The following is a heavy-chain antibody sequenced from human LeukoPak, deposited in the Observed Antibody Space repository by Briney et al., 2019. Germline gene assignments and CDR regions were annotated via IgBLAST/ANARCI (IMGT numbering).Heavy chain of an antibody. CDR2: ISYDGSNK. CDR1: GFTFSSYG. D-gene: IGHD3-22*01. J-gene: IGHJ4*02. V-gene: IGHV3-30*18. CDR3: AKDPVHYYDSSGYYPY. Sequence: GGSLRLSCAASGFTFSSYGMHWVRQAPGKGLEWVAVISYDGSNKYYADSVKGRSTISRDNSKNTLYLQMNSLRAEDTAVYYCAKDPVHYYDSSGYYPYWGQGTLVTVSS.